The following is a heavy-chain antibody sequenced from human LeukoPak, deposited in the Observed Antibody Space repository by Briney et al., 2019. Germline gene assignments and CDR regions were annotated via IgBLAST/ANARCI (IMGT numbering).Heavy chain of an antibody. CDR3: ARDRVEMATILGGVQGDAFDI. J-gene: IGHJ3*02. D-gene: IGHD5-24*01. Sequence: ASVKVSCKASGYTFTSYYMHWVRQAPGQGLEWMGIINPSGGSTSYAQKFQGRVTMTRDTSTSTVYMELSSLRSEDTAVYYCARDRVEMATILGGVQGDAFDIWGQGTMITVSS. CDR2: INPSGGST. V-gene: IGHV1-46*01. CDR1: GYTFTSYY.